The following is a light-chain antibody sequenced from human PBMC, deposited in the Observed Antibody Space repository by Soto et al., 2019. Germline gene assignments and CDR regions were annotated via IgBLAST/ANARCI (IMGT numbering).Light chain of an antibody. V-gene: IGLV1-44*01. Sequence: QPVLTQTPSASGTPGQRVSISCSGSSSNIGTNTVNWYQRLPGTAPKLLIYNNNQRPSGVPDRFSGSKSGTSASLAISGLQSEDEADYYCAAWDDSLNGPVFGGGTKVTVL. CDR1: SSNIGTNT. CDR2: NNN. CDR3: AAWDDSLNGPV. J-gene: IGLJ2*01.